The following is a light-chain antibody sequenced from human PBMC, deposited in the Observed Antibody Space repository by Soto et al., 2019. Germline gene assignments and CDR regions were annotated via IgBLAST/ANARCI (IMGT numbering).Light chain of an antibody. J-gene: IGKJ1*01. V-gene: IGKV3-20*01. CDR2: GVS. CDR1: QSVSSNY. CDR3: QQYGSSRT. Sequence: EIFLTQSPATLSLSRWEIATLSCRASQSVSSNYLGWYQQRPGQAPRLLIYGVSSRATGIPDRFSGSGSGTDFTLTISRLEPEDFAVYYCQQYGSSRTFGQGTKV.